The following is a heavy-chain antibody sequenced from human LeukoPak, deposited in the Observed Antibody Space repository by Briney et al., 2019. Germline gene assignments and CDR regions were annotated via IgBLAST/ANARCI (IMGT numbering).Heavy chain of an antibody. CDR1: GFTVTFNY. Sequence: GGSLRLSCAASGFTVTFNYMIWVRQAPGKGLEWVSTISNTGSDTYYADSVKGRFTISRDNSENTLYLQMNNLRAEDTAIHYCAKVPYSDYGSGRPPFMDVWGQGTTVAVSS. CDR2: ISNTGSDT. CDR3: AKVPYSDYGSGRPPFMDV. J-gene: IGHJ6*02. V-gene: IGHV3-23*01. D-gene: IGHD3-10*01.